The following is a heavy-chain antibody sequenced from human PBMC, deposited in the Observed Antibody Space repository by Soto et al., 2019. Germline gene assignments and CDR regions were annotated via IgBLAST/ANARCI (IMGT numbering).Heavy chain of an antibody. CDR3: ARSHYTYGLLIDY. D-gene: IGHD2-8*01. Sequence: LSLTCSVSRDSITTNGYYWGWIRQPPGKGLQWIGNVYWTGSTFSHPSLTSRVFISVDTSKNEFSLRLTSVTAADTAVYYCARSHYTYGLLIDYWGPGTLATVSS. V-gene: IGHV4-39*01. CDR2: VYWTGST. J-gene: IGHJ4*02. CDR1: RDSITTNGYY.